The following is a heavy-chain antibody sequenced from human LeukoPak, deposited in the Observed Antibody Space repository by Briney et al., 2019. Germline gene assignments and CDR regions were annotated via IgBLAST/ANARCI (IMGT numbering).Heavy chain of an antibody. J-gene: IGHJ3*02. V-gene: IGHV3-73*01. Sequence: GGSLRLSCAASGLTFSGSAMHWVRQASGKGLEWVGRIRSKANSYATAYAASVKGRFTISRDDSKNTAYLQMNSLKTEDTAVYYCTRHVVTIFGVVPDAFDIWGQGTMVTVSS. CDR3: TRHVVTIFGVVPDAFDI. CDR2: IRSKANSYAT. D-gene: IGHD3-3*01. CDR1: GLTFSGSA.